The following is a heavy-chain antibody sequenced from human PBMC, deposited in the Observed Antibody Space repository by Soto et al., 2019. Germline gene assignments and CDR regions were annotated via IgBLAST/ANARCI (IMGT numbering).Heavy chain of an antibody. CDR3: AKAPFDRLLPSHFDY. Sequence: GGSLSLSCAASGFTFSSYAMSWVRQAPGKGLEWVSGMSGSGGSTYYADSVKGRFTISRDNSRNTLYLQMNSLRAEDTAIYYCAKAPFDRLLPSHFDYWGQGTLVTVSS. CDR2: MSGSGGST. J-gene: IGHJ4*02. D-gene: IGHD3-9*01. CDR1: GFTFSSYA. V-gene: IGHV3-23*01.